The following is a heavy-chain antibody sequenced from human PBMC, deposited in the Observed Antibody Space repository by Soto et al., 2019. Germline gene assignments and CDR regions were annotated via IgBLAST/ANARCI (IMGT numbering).Heavy chain of an antibody. V-gene: IGHV1-8*01. CDR2: MNPGSGDT. CDR3: ARMETFGSLNWFDP. J-gene: IGHJ5*02. D-gene: IGHD3-16*01. Sequence: ASVKVSCKASGYSFTNNDVSWVRQATGQGLEWMGWMNPGSGDTGYAQKFQGRVTMTRDISIATAYMELSSLRSDDTAIYYCARMETFGSLNWFDPWGQATLLTVSS. CDR1: GYSFTNND.